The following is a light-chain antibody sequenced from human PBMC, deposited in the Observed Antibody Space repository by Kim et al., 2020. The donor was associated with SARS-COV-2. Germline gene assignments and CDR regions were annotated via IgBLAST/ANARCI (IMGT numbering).Light chain of an antibody. Sequence: PRERATPSCRASQRVSSYLAWYQQKPGQAPRLLIYDASNRATGIPARFSGSGSGTDFTLTISSLEPEDFAVYYCQQRSNWPPALTFGGGTKVDIK. CDR3: QQRSNWPPALT. J-gene: IGKJ4*01. CDR1: QRVSSY. CDR2: DAS. V-gene: IGKV3-11*01.